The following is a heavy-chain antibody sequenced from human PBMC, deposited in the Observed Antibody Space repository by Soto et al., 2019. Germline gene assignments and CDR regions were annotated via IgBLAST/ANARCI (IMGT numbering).Heavy chain of an antibody. CDR3: ARDTVAGDFDY. D-gene: IGHD6-19*01. CDR2: IHPSAGST. V-gene: IGHV1-46*01. Sequence: ASVKVSCKASGYTFTSYDIHWVRQAPGQGLEWMGIIHPSAGSTSYAQNFQGRVTMTSDTSTSTVYKELSSLRSEDTAVYYCARDTVAGDFDYWGQGTLVTVSS. CDR1: GYTFTSYD. J-gene: IGHJ4*02.